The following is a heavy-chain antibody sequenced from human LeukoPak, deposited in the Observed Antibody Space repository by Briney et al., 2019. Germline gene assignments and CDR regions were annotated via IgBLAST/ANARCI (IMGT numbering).Heavy chain of an antibody. D-gene: IGHD6-6*01. Sequence: ASVKVSCKASGYTFTSYYMHWVRQAPGQGLEWMGIINPSGGSTSYAQKFQGRVTMTRDMSTSTVYMELSSLRSEDTAVYYCAREYSSSSGRYYYYYMDVWGKGTTVTVSS. CDR3: AREYSSSSGRYYYYYMDV. CDR1: GYTFTSYY. CDR2: INPSGGST. J-gene: IGHJ6*03. V-gene: IGHV1-46*01.